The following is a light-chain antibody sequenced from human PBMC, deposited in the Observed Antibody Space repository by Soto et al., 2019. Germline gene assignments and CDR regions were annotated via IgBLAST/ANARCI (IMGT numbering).Light chain of an antibody. CDR1: QSVSSDY. CDR2: GAS. J-gene: IGKJ3*01. CDR3: QHYERSLQFT. Sequence: EIVLTQSPGTLSLSPGERATLSCRASQSVSSDYLAWYQLKPGQATRLLIYGASSRATGIPDRFSGSGSGTDFTLTISRLEPEDFAVYCCQHYERSLQFTFGPGTKVDI. V-gene: IGKV3-20*01.